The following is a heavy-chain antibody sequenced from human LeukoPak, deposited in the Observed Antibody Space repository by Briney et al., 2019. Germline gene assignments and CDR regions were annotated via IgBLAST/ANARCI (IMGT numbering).Heavy chain of an antibody. Sequence: ASVKVSCKASGYTFTSYSINWVRQAPGHGLEWMAWISAYNGNTNYAQKFQGRVTLTRDTSTSTAYMELRSLRSDDTAVYFCARGMSGYTEDPFDIWGQGTVVTVSS. V-gene: IGHV1-18*01. D-gene: IGHD2-2*02. J-gene: IGHJ3*02. CDR2: ISAYNGNT. CDR3: ARGMSGYTEDPFDI. CDR1: GYTFTSYS.